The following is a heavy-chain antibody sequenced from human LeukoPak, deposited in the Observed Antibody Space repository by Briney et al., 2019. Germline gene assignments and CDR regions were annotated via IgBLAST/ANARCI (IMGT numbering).Heavy chain of an antibody. CDR1: GGSISNYY. CDR3: ASGYSSSWYWNY. Sequence: SETLSLTCTVSGGSISNYYWSWIRQPPGKGLEWIGYIDYTGSTSFNPSLKSRVSISIDTSKNQFSLKLRSVTAADTAVYYCASGYSSSWYWNYWGQGTLVTVSS. J-gene: IGHJ4*02. D-gene: IGHD6-13*01. V-gene: IGHV4-59*01. CDR2: IDYTGST.